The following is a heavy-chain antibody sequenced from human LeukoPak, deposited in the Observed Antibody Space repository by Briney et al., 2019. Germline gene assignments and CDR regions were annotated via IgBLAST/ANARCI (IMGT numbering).Heavy chain of an antibody. CDR3: ARVGYCSHGSCLRLDWYFDL. CDR2: IYYSGTT. Sequence: SETLSLTRTVSGDSINSWYWSWIRQPLGKGLEWIGYIYYSGTTNYNPSLKSRVSISLDTSKNQFSLKLSSVTAADTAVYYCARVGYCSHGSCLRLDWYFDLWGRGTLVTVSS. J-gene: IGHJ2*01. CDR1: GDSINSWY. V-gene: IGHV4-59*01. D-gene: IGHD2-15*01.